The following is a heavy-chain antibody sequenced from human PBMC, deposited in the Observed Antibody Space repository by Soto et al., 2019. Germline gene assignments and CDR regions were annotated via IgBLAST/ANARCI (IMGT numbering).Heavy chain of an antibody. D-gene: IGHD3-22*01. CDR1: GGPIRIYC. V-gene: IGHV4-59*01. Sequence: SETLSLTCTVSGGPIRIYCWSWMRQPPGKGLEWIGDIYDSGNTDYNPSLKSRVTISVDKSKNQFSLKLSSVTTADTAVYYGAQGGGKYYSASSGKSYHATDGWGKEAXGTVFS. J-gene: IGHJ6*04. CDR3: AQGGGKYYSASSGKSYHATDG. CDR2: IYDSGNT.